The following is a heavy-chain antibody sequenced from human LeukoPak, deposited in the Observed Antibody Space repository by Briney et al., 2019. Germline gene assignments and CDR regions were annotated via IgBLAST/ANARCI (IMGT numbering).Heavy chain of an antibody. D-gene: IGHD2-15*01. CDR3: ARDSRYSTFGY. V-gene: IGHV4-4*07. CDR2: IYTSGST. CDR1: GGSISSYY. J-gene: IGHJ4*02. Sequence: SETLSLTCTVSGGSISSYYWSWIRQPAGKGLEWIGRIYTSGSTDYNPSLKSRVTMSVDTSKNQFSLKPSSVTAADTAVYYCARDSRYSTFGYWGQGTLVTVSS.